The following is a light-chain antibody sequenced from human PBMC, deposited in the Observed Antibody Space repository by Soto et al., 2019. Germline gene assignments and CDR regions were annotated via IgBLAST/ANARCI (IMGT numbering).Light chain of an antibody. CDR1: QSFSSY. J-gene: IGKJ5*01. CDR3: QQRSNWPPIT. Sequence: EIVLTQSPATLSLSPGERATLSCRASQSFSSYLAWYQQKPGQAPRLLIYDASNMATVIPARFSGSGSGTDFTLTISSLEPEDFAVYYCQQRSNWPPITFGQGTRLEIK. CDR2: DAS. V-gene: IGKV3-11*01.